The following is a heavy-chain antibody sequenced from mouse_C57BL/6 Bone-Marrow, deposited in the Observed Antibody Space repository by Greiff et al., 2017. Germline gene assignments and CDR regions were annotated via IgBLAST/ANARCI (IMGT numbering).Heavy chain of an antibody. CDR1: GYTFTSYW. V-gene: IGHV1-50*01. J-gene: IGHJ2*01. Sequence: QVQLQQPGAELVKPGASVKLSCKASGYTFTSYWMQWVKQRPGQGLEWIGEIDPSDSYTNYNQKFKGKATLTVDTSSSTAYMQLSSLTSEDSAVYYWAHRWLRNYWGQGTTLTVSS. D-gene: IGHD2-2*01. CDR3: AHRWLRNY. CDR2: IDPSDSYT.